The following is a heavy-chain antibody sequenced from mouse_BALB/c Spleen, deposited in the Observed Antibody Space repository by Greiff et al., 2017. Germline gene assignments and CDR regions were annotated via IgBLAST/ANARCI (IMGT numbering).Heavy chain of an antibody. CDR1: GFTFSSYT. J-gene: IGHJ2*01. V-gene: IGHV5-6-4*01. CDR2: ISSGGSYT. Sequence: EVQGVESGGGLVKPGGSLKLSCAASGFTFSSYTMSWVRQTPEKRLEWVATISSGGSYTYYPDSVKGRFTISRDNAKNTLYPQMSSLKSEDTAMYYCTRDYYGDYWGQGTTLTVSS. D-gene: IGHD1-1*01. CDR3: TRDYYGDY.